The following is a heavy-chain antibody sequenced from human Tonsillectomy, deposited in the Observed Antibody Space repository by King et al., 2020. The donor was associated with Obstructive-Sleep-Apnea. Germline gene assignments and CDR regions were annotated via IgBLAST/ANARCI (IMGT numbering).Heavy chain of an antibody. CDR2: ISYDGGDK. CDR1: GFTFSNYA. V-gene: IGHV3-30*04. CDR3: AKSTKVRGGYYGGDDYFQP. J-gene: IGHJ1*01. D-gene: IGHD3-22*01. Sequence: VQLVESGGGVVQPGRSLRLSCAASGFTFSNYAMHWVRQAPGKGLEWVALISYDGGDKYYADSVKGRFTISRDNSKNKVYLQMNRLRAEETAFYYCAKSTKVRGGYYGGDDYFQPWGQGTLVSVSS.